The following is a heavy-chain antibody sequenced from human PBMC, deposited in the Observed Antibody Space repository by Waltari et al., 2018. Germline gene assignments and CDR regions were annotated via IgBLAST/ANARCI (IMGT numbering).Heavy chain of an antibody. CDR1: GGSFSGYY. CDR3: ARHYGIAVAGRLGYDY. V-gene: IGHV4-34*01. J-gene: IGHJ4*02. Sequence: QVQLPQWGAGLLKPSETLSLTCAVYGGSFSGYYWSWIRQPPGKGLEWIGEINHSGSTNYNPSLKSRVTISVDTSKNQFSLKLSSVTAADTAVYYCARHYGIAVAGRLGYDYWGQGTLVTVSS. CDR2: INHSGST. D-gene: IGHD6-19*01.